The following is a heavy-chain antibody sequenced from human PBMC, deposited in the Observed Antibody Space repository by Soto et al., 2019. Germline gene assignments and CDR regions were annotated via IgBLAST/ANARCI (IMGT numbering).Heavy chain of an antibody. CDR2: IYRGGGT. CDR1: GFIVSSNY. J-gene: IGHJ3*02. V-gene: IGHV3-53*04. CDR3: ASAQPPNDPQYDAFDI. Sequence: EVQLVESGGGLVQPGGSLRLSCAASGFIVSSNYMNWVRQAPGKGLQWVSAIYRGGGTYYADSVKGRFTISRDTSKNTLYLQMNSLRPEDTAMYFCASAQPPNDPQYDAFDIWGQGTLVAVSS. D-gene: IGHD1-1*01.